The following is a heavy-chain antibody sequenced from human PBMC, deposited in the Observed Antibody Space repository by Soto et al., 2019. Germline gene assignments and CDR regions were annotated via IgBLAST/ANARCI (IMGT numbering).Heavy chain of an antibody. CDR3: ARGLQKRITMIVVVTQPHDAFDI. CDR2: ISYDGSNK. V-gene: IGHV3-30-3*01. D-gene: IGHD3-22*01. CDR1: GFTFSSYA. J-gene: IGHJ3*02. Sequence: GGSLRLSCAASGFTFSSYAMHWVRQAPGKGLEWVAVISYDGSNKYYADSVKGRFTISRDNSKNTLYLQMNSLRAEDTAVYYCARGLQKRITMIVVVTQPHDAFDIWGQGTMVTVSS.